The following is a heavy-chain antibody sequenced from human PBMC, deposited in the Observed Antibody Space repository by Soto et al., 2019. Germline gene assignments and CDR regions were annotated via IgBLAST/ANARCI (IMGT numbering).Heavy chain of an antibody. J-gene: IGHJ6*02. D-gene: IGHD5-18*01. Sequence: EVQLLESGGGLVQPGGSLRLSCAASGFTFSSYAMRWVRQAPGKGLEWVSAISGSGGSTYYADSVKGRFTISRDNSKNTLYLQMNSLRAEDTAVYYCAKWLPRGDYYYYYGMDVWGQGTTVTVSS. CDR2: ISGSGGST. V-gene: IGHV3-23*01. CDR1: GFTFSSYA. CDR3: AKWLPRGDYYYYYGMDV.